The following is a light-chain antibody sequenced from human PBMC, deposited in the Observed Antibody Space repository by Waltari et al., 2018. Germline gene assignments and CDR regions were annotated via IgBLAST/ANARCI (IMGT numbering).Light chain of an antibody. J-gene: IGKJ2*01. CDR2: DAS. V-gene: IGKV1-5*01. CDR3: QQYNSYSYT. Sequence: DIQMTQSPSTLSASVVDRVTITGRASQSISSWLAWYQQKPGKAPKLLIYDASSLESGVPSRFSGSGSGTEFTLTISSLQPDDFATYYCQQYNSYSYTFGQGTKLGIK. CDR1: QSISSW.